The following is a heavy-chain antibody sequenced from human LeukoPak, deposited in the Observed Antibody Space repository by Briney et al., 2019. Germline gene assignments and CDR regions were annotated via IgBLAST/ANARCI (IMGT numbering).Heavy chain of an antibody. CDR1: GGSISSGDYY. CDR2: IYYSGST. D-gene: IGHD4-23*01. V-gene: IGHV4-61*08. CDR3: AREGYGGNSGGDAFDI. J-gene: IGHJ3*02. Sequence: PSETLSLTCTVSGGSISSGDYYWSWIRQPPGKGLEWIGYIYYSGSTNYNPSLKSRVTISVDTSKNQFSLKLSSVTAADTAVYYCAREGYGGNSGGDAFDIWGQGTMVTVSS.